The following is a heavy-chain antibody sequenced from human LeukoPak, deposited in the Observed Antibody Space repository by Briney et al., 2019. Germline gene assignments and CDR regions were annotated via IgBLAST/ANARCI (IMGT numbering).Heavy chain of an antibody. Sequence: SETLSLTCTVSGGSISSNNFYWDWIRQPPGKGLEWIGSIFHSGTTTYNPSLKSRVIISVDTSQNQLFLKLRSVTAADTAVYYCAGQRKMTTVITRWFDPWGQGTLVTVSS. J-gene: IGHJ5*02. CDR1: GGSISSNNFY. CDR2: IFHSGTT. D-gene: IGHD4-17*01. CDR3: AGQRKMTTVITRWFDP. V-gene: IGHV4-39*01.